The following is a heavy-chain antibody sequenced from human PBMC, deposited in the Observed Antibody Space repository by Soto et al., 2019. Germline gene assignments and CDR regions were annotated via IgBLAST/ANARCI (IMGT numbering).Heavy chain of an antibody. D-gene: IGHD3-3*01. Sequence: GGLRLSCAASGFTFSSYAMSWVRQAPGKGLEWVSAISGSGGSTYYADSVKGRFTISRDNSKNTLYLQMNSLRAEDTAVYYCAKDGSTLYDFWSGYDYWGQGTLVTISS. V-gene: IGHV3-23*01. J-gene: IGHJ4*02. CDR2: ISGSGGST. CDR1: GFTFSSYA. CDR3: AKDGSTLYDFWSGYDY.